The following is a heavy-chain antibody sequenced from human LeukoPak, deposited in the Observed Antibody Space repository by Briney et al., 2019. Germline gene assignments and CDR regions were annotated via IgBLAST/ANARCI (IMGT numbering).Heavy chain of an antibody. CDR3: ARVCSGGSCYSQRPFDY. J-gene: IGHJ4*02. D-gene: IGHD2-15*01. CDR2: INPNSGGT. CDR1: GYTFTGYY. V-gene: IGHV1-2*02. Sequence: ASVKVSCKASGYTFTGYYMHWVRQAPGQGLEWMGWINPNSGGTNYAQKFQGRVTMTRDTSISTAYMELRSLRSDDTAVYYCARVCSGGSCYSQRPFDYWGQGTLVTVSS.